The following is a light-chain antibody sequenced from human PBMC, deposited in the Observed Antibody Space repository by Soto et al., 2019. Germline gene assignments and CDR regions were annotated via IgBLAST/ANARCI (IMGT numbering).Light chain of an antibody. Sequence: DIQMTQSPSSLSASIGDRVTITCRASQRIVNFVNWYQQKSGQAPKVLVYAASTLQTGVPSRFSGNGSGTDFTLTVRNLQPEDFATYYCQKYNSAPWTFGQGTKVDIK. V-gene: IGKV1-39*01. CDR2: AAS. CDR3: QKYNSAPWT. CDR1: QRIVNF. J-gene: IGKJ1*01.